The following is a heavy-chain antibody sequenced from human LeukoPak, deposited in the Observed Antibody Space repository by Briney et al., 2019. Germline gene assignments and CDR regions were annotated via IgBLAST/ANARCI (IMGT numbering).Heavy chain of an antibody. Sequence: SETLSLTCAVYGGSFSGYYWSWIRQPPGKGLEWIGEINHSGSTNYNPSLKSRVTISVDTSKNQFFLKLSSVTAADTAVYYCARRYGSGSAYNWFDPWGQGTLVTVSS. CDR3: ARRYGSGSAYNWFDP. CDR2: INHSGST. D-gene: IGHD3-10*01. J-gene: IGHJ5*02. CDR1: GGSFSGYY. V-gene: IGHV4-34*01.